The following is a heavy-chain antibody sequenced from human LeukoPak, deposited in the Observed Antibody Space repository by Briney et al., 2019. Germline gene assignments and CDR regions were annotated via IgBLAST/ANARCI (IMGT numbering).Heavy chain of an antibody. D-gene: IGHD3-3*01. Sequence: GGSLRLSCAASGFTFSSYGMHWVRQAPGKGLEWVAVIWYDGSNKYYADSVKGRFTISRDNSKNTLYLQMNSLRAEDTAVYYCAREVDYDFWSGEVYGMDVWGQGTTVTVSS. V-gene: IGHV3-33*01. CDR1: GFTFSSYG. J-gene: IGHJ6*02. CDR3: AREVDYDFWSGEVYGMDV. CDR2: IWYDGSNK.